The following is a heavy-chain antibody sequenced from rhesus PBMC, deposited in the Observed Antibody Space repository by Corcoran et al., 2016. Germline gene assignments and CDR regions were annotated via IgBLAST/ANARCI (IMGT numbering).Heavy chain of an antibody. V-gene: IGHV4-143*01. CDR1: GGSISGFYY. CDR2: AFGDGANN. Sequence: VQLQESGPGLVKPSETVSLTCTVSGGSISGFYYWSWIRPAPGKGMAWIGGAFGDGANNYNNPPHKSRVTIAKDTAKNQFSRKLSSVTAADPAVYYCARQGLQFLEWYRFDVWGAGVLVTVSS. J-gene: IGHJ5-1*01. CDR3: ARQGLQFLEWYRFDV. D-gene: IGHD3-3*01.